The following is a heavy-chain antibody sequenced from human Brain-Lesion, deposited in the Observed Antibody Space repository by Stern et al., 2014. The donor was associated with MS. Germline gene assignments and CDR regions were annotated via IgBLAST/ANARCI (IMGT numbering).Heavy chain of an antibody. Sequence: VQLVESGPGLVKPSQTLSLSCTVSGGSISSGGYYWSWIRQPAGKGLEWIGRIFNSGSPSYTPSLKSRVTISIATSKNQFSRRLTSMTAADTAVYYCARGRVVPGFQYYATDVWGQGTTVIVSS. D-gene: IGHD2-2*01. CDR1: GGSISSGGYY. CDR3: ARGRVVPGFQYYATDV. J-gene: IGHJ6*02. CDR2: IFNSGSP. V-gene: IGHV4-61*02.